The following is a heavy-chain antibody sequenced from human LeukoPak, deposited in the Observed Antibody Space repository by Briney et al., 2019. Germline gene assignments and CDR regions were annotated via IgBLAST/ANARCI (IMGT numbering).Heavy chain of an antibody. D-gene: IGHD2-15*01. J-gene: IGHJ4*02. Sequence: SVKVPCKAFGGSFSSEAISWVRQAPGQGLEWMGGIIPIFGTANYAQKFQGRVTVTTDESTSTAYMEVSSLRSEDTAVYYCGRKAGDCGGGSCYSIDYWGQGTLVTVSS. CDR1: GGSFSSEA. CDR3: GRKAGDCGGGSCYSIDY. V-gene: IGHV1-69*05. CDR2: IIPIFGTA.